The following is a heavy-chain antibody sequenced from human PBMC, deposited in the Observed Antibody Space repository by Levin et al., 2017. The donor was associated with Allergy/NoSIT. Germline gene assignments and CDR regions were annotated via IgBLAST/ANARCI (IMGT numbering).Heavy chain of an antibody. D-gene: IGHD1-26*01. J-gene: IGHJ4*02. CDR2: IWYDGSNK. Sequence: PGESLKISCAASGFTFSSYGMHWVRQAPGKGLEWVAVIWYDGSNKYYADSVKGRFTISRDNSKNTLYLQMNSLRAEDTAVYYCARVLSGSRDYWGQGTLVTVSS. V-gene: IGHV3-33*01. CDR3: ARVLSGSRDY. CDR1: GFTFSSYG.